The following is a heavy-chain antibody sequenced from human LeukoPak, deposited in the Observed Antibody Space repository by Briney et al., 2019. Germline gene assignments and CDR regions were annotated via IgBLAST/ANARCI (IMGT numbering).Heavy chain of an antibody. CDR2: ISSSGGNT. Sequence: PGGSLRLSCAAAGFTFSTYAIHWVRLAPGKRLEYVSAISSSGGNTYYANSVKGRFTISRDNSKNTVYLQMGSLRAEDMAVYYCARSEVTTPGHYYYYYMDVWGKGTTVTVSS. J-gene: IGHJ6*03. CDR3: ARSEVTTPGHYYYYYMDV. D-gene: IGHD4-11*01. CDR1: GFTFSTYA. V-gene: IGHV3-64*01.